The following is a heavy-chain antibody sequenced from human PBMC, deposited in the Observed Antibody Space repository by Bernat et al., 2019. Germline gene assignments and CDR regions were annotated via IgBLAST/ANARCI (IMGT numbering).Heavy chain of an antibody. V-gene: IGHV3-30-3*01. CDR1: GFTFSSYA. CDR2: ISYDGSNK. D-gene: IGHD6-19*01. CDR3: AREGPAVAGTAYYYYYMDV. Sequence: QVQLVESGGGVVQPGRSLRLSCAASGFTFSSYAMHWVRQAPGKGLEWVAVISYDGSNKYYADSVKGRFTISRDNSKNTLYLQMNSLRAEDTAAYYCAREGPAVAGTAYYYYYMDVWGKGTTVTVSS. J-gene: IGHJ6*03.